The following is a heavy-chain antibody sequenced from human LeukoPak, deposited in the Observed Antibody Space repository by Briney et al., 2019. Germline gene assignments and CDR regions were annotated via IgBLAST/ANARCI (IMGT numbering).Heavy chain of an antibody. Sequence: ASVKVSCKASGYTFTGYYMYWVRQAPGQGLEWMGWINPKSGGTNYAQKFQGRVTMTRDTSISTAYMELSSLRSEDTAVYYCARGRNYYDSSGYYYEGDAFDIWGQGTMVTVSS. CDR2: INPKSGGT. CDR1: GYTFTGYY. D-gene: IGHD3-22*01. J-gene: IGHJ3*02. V-gene: IGHV1-2*02. CDR3: ARGRNYYDSSGYYYEGDAFDI.